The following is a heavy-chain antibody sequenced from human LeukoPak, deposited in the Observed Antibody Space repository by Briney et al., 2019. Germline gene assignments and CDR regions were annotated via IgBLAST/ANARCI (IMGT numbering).Heavy chain of an antibody. CDR2: INPKSGGT. D-gene: IGHD2-2*01. J-gene: IGHJ5*02. Sequence: GASVKVSCKSSGGTFSSYAIIWVRQAPGQGLEWMGWINPKSGGTNYAQKFQGRVTMTRDTSIHTAYMELSRLRSDDTAVYYCAREEYGFDPWGQGTLVTVSS. V-gene: IGHV1-2*02. CDR3: AREEYGFDP. CDR1: GGTFSSYA.